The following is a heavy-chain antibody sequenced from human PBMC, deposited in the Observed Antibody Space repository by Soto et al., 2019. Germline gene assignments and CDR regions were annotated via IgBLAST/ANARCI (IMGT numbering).Heavy chain of an antibody. J-gene: IGHJ4*02. D-gene: IGHD6-13*01. CDR2: INHSGST. CDR1: GGSFSGYY. V-gene: IGHV4-34*01. CDR3: ETYRRKGIAASGFDY. Sequence: QVQLQQWGAGLLKPSETLSLTCAVYGGSFSGYYWSWIRQPPGQGLECIGEINHSGSTNYNPSLKSRVTISVDTSKNQFSLNLSSVTAADTAVYYCETYRRKGIAASGFDYWGQGTLVTISS.